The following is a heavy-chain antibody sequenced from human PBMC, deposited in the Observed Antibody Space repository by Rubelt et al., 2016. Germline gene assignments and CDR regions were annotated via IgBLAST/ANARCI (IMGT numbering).Heavy chain of an antibody. J-gene: IGHJ5*02. Sequence: INSDGSSTSYADSVKGRFTISRGNAKNTLYLQMNSLRAEDTAVYYCARAGPGPWGQGTLVTVSS. CDR2: INSDGSST. CDR3: ARAGPGP. V-gene: IGHV3-74*01.